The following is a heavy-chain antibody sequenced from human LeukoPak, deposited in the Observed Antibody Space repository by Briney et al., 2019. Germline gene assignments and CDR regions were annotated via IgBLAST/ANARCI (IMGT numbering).Heavy chain of an antibody. CDR2: INHSGST. V-gene: IGHV4-34*01. J-gene: IGHJ3*02. CDR1: GFTFSSYA. Sequence: GSLRLSCAASGFTFSSYAMAWVRQPPGKGLEWIGEINHSGSTNYNPSLKSRVTISVDTSKNQFPLKLSSVTAADTAVYYCARIGIAAAGTRAFDIWGQGTMVTVSS. D-gene: IGHD6-13*01. CDR3: ARIGIAAAGTRAFDI.